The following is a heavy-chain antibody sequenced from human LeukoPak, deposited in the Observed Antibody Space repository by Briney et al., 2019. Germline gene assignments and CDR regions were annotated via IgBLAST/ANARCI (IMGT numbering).Heavy chain of an antibody. D-gene: IGHD4-17*01. CDR2: IGPTNTI. V-gene: IGHV3-48*02. CDR3: ARDKDYGFDY. J-gene: IGHJ4*02. CDR1: GFTFSSYS. Sequence: PGRSLRLSCAASGFTFSSYSMNWVRQAPGKGLEWVSYIGPTNTIDYADSVKGRFTISRDNAQNSLFLQMNSLRDEDTAVYYCARDKDYGFDYWGQGTLVTVSS.